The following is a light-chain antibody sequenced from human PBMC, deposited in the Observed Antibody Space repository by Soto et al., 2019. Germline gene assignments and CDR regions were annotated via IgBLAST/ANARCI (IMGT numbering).Light chain of an antibody. CDR2: GNS. CDR3: QSYDSSLSGYV. J-gene: IGLJ1*01. CDR1: SSNIGAGYD. V-gene: IGLV1-40*01. Sequence: QSVLTQPPSVSGAPGQRVTISCTGSSSNIGAGYDVHWYQQLPGTAPKLLIYGNSNRPSGVPDRFSGSKSGTSASLAITGLHAEDEADYYCQSYDSSLSGYVFGTGTKVTFL.